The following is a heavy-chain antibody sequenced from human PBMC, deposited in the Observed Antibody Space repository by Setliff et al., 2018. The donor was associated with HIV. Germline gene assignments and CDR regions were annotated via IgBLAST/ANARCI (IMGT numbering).Heavy chain of an antibody. Sequence: PGESLKISCAASGFTFDDYGMTWVRQAPGKGLEWVSGINWNGGSTGYADSVKGRFTVSRDNAKNSLYLQMNSLRAKDTALYYCARGPLWYYYYMDVWGKGTTVTVSS. J-gene: IGHJ6*03. CDR3: ARGPLWYYYYMDV. D-gene: IGHD3-16*01. V-gene: IGHV3-20*04. CDR2: INWNGGST. CDR1: GFTFDDYG.